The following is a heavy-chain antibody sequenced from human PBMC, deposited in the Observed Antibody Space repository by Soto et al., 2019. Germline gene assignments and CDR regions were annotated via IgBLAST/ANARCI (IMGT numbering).Heavy chain of an antibody. D-gene: IGHD6-6*01. CDR2: IHHSGTT. Sequence: SETLSLTCIVSGGSISSYYWTWIRQSPGKGLEWIGYIHHSGTTNYNPALKSRVTISVDTSKNQFSLKLRSVTAADTAVYYCARVIAARRRGAFDIWGKGTMVTVSS. CDR1: GGSISSYY. V-gene: IGHV4-59*01. J-gene: IGHJ3*02. CDR3: ARVIAARRRGAFDI.